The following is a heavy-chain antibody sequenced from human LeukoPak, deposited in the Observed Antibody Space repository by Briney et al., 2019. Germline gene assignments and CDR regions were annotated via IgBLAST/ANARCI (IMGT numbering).Heavy chain of an antibody. CDR2: ISFDGSNK. CDR3: AKGDSSSASCYSLDV. CDR1: GFTFSSYG. V-gene: IGHV3-30*18. J-gene: IGHJ6*02. D-gene: IGHD2-2*02. Sequence: GGSLRLSCAASGFTFSSYGMHWVRQAPGRGLEWVAAISFDGSNKYYADSVKGRFTISRDNSKNTLYLQMNSLRAEDTAVYYCAKGDSSSASCYSLDVWGQGTTVTVSS.